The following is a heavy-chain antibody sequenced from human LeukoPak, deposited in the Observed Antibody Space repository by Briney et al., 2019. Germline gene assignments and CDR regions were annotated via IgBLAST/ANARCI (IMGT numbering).Heavy chain of an antibody. V-gene: IGHV3-15*01. CDR2: IKSKTDGGTT. CDR3: TTDPNYYNSSGYYQNFDY. CDR1: GFTFSNAW. Sequence: GGSLRLSCAASGFTFSNAWMSWVRQAPGKGLEWVGRIKSKTDGGTTDYAAPVKGRFTISRDDSKNTLHLQTNSLETEDTAVYYCTTDPNYYNSSGYYQNFDYWGQGTLVTVSS. J-gene: IGHJ4*02. D-gene: IGHD3-22*01.